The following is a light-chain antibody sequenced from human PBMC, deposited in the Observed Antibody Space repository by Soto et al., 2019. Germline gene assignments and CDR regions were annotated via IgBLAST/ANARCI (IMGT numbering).Light chain of an antibody. CDR3: SSYISTSRYV. Sequence: QSVLTQPPSMSGAPGQSVTISCTGTSSDVGKYDHVSWYQQPPGTAPKLIIYEVTNRPSGAPARFSGSKSGNTASLTISGLQAEDEADYYRSSYISTSRYVFGAGTKVTVL. V-gene: IGLV2-18*02. J-gene: IGLJ1*01. CDR1: SSDVGKYDH. CDR2: EVT.